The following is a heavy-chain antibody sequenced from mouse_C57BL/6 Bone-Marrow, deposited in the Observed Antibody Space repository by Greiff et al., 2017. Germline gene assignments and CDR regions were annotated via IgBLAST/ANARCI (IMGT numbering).Heavy chain of an antibody. CDR2: IDPSDSDT. J-gene: IGHJ2*01. Sequence: QVQLKQPGAELVKPGASVKLSCKASGYTFTSYWMQWVKQRPGQGLEWIGEIDPSDSDTNYNQKFKGKATLTVDTSSSTAYMQLSSLTSEDSAVXYCARDAYWGQGTTVTVSS. CDR3: ARDAY. CDR1: GYTFTSYW. V-gene: IGHV1-50*01.